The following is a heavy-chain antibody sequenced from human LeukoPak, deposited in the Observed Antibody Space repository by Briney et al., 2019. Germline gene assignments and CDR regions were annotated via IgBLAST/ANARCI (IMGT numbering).Heavy chain of an antibody. Sequence: SVKVSCKASGGTFSSYAISWVRQAPGQGLGWMGGIIPIFGTANYAQKFQGRVTITADESTSTAYMELSSLRSEDTAVYYCARDGRNILTGFDAFDIWGQGTMVTVSS. CDR3: ARDGRNILTGFDAFDI. D-gene: IGHD3-9*01. CDR1: GGTFSSYA. CDR2: IIPIFGTA. J-gene: IGHJ3*02. V-gene: IGHV1-69*13.